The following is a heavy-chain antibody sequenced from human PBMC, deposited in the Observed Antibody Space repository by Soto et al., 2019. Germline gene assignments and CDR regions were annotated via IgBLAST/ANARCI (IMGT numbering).Heavy chain of an antibody. CDR3: ARVGGGSWGGDY. V-gene: IGHV3-33*01. J-gene: IGHJ4*02. D-gene: IGHD2-15*01. CDR1: GFTFSSYG. Sequence: QVQLVESGGGVVQPGRSLRLSCAASGFTFSSYGMHWVRQAPGTGLERVAVIWYDGSNKYYADSVKGRFTNSRDNSKNPLYLQMNSLRAEDTAVDYCARVGGGSWGGDYWGQGTLVTVSS. CDR2: IWYDGSNK.